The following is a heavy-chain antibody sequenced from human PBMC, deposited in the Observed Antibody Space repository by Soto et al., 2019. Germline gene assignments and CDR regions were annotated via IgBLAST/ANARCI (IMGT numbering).Heavy chain of an antibody. Sequence: ASVKVSCKAYGYTFTSYGISWVRQAPGQGLEWMGWISAYNGNTNYAQKLQGRVTMTTDTSTSTAYMELRSLRSDDTAVYYCARGAKCGELLFPVDYWGQGTLVTVSS. J-gene: IGHJ4*02. D-gene: IGHD3-10*01. V-gene: IGHV1-18*01. CDR3: ARGAKCGELLFPVDY. CDR2: ISAYNGNT. CDR1: GYTFTSYG.